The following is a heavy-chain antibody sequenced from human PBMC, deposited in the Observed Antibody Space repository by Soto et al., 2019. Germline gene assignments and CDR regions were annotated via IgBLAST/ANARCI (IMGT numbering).Heavy chain of an antibody. D-gene: IGHD3-16*01. J-gene: IGHJ1*01. CDR3: ARWGTTGGLDV. CDR1: GFTFRSYV. V-gene: IGHV3-33*05. Sequence: QVQLVESGGGVVQPGTSLRLSCVGSGFTFRSYVIHWVRQAPGKGLEWVALTSYDRSNKDYADSVKGRFTISRDNSTNTVDLQMDSLRREDTALYYCARWGTTGGLDVWGQGTLVSVSS. CDR2: TSYDRSNK.